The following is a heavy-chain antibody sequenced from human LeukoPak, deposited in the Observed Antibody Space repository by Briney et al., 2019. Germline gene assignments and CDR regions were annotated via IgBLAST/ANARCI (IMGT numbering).Heavy chain of an antibody. V-gene: IGHV3-9*01. CDR3: AKDMGQQLDAYDFDY. J-gene: IGHJ4*02. CDR2: ISWNSGSI. D-gene: IGHD6-13*01. Sequence: PGGSLRLSCAASGFTFDDYAMHWVRQVPGKGLEWVSGISWNSGSIGYADSVKGRFTISRDNAKNSLYLQMNSLRAEDTALYYCAKDMGQQLDAYDFDYWGQGTLVTVSS. CDR1: GFTFDDYA.